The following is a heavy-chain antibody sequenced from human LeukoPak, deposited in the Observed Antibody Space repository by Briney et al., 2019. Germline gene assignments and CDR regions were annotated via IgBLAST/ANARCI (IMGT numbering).Heavy chain of an antibody. CDR1: TGSISSYY. CDR3: ARGDIIRGDYNWFDP. CDR2: IYSSGST. Sequence: SETLSLTCTVSTGSISSYYCSWIRQPAGKGLEYIGRIYSSGSTNYSPSLKSRVTMSVVTSKNQFSLKLTSVTAADTAVYYCARGDIIRGDYNWFDPWGQGILVTVSS. D-gene: IGHD3-10*01. V-gene: IGHV4-4*07. J-gene: IGHJ5*02.